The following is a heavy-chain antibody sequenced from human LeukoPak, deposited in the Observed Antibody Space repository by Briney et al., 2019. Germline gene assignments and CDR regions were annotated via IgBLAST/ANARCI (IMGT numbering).Heavy chain of an antibody. D-gene: IGHD3-10*01. V-gene: IGHV1-69*13. CDR2: IIPIFGTA. CDR3: ARAVVRGVSINYFDY. Sequence: SVKVSCKASGGTFSSYAISWVRQAPGQGLEWMGGIIPIFGTANYAQKFQGRVTITADESTSTAYMELSSLRSEDTAVYYCARAVVRGVSINYFDYWGQGTLVTVSS. CDR1: GGTFSSYA. J-gene: IGHJ4*02.